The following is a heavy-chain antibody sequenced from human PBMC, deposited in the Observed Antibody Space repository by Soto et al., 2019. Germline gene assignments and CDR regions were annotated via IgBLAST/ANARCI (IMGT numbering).Heavy chain of an antibody. J-gene: IGHJ4*02. D-gene: IGHD2-15*01. CDR1: GFTFSSYS. Sequence: EVQLVESGGGLVKRGGSLGLSCAASGFTFSSYSMNWVRQAPGKGLEWVSTISSTSTYIYYADSVKGRFTISRDYARNSLHLQMSSLRAEDTAVYYCTATPCSGCSCYPFFDSWGQGTLVTVSS. CDR2: ISSTSTYI. CDR3: TATPCSGCSCYPFFDS. V-gene: IGHV3-21*01.